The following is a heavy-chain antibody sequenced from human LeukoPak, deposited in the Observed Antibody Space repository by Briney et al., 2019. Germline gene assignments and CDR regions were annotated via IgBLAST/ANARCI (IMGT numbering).Heavy chain of an antibody. CDR3: ATLRRDDFWSGLDY. D-gene: IGHD3-3*01. Sequence: SETLSLTCTVSGGSISSYYWSWIRQPAGKGLEWIGRIYTSGSTNYNPSLKSRVTMSVDRSKNQFSLKLSSVTAADTAVYYCATLRRDDFWSGLDYWGQGTLVTVSS. V-gene: IGHV4-4*07. J-gene: IGHJ4*02. CDR2: IYTSGST. CDR1: GGSISSYY.